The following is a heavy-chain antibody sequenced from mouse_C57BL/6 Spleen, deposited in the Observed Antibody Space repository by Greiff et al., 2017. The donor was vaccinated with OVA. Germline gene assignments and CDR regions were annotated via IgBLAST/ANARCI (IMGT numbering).Heavy chain of an antibody. CDR2: INPYNGDT. D-gene: IGHD2-3*01. CDR3: ARSLYDGYLDY. V-gene: IGHV1-20*01. CDR1: GYSFTGYF. Sequence: EVQLQESGPELVKPGDSVKISCKASGYSFTGYFMNWVMQSHGKSLEWIGRINPYNGDTFYNQKFKGKATLTVDKSSSTAHMELRSLTSEDSAVYYCARSLYDGYLDYWGQGTTLTVSS. J-gene: IGHJ2*01.